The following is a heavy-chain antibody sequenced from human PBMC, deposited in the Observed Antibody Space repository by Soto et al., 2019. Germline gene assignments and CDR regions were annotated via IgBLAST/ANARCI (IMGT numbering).Heavy chain of an antibody. Sequence: ASVKVSCKASGYTFTSYAMHWVRQAPGQRLEWMGWINGGSGNTQYSQNFQGRVTITRDTSASTVYMDLTSLRSEDTAFYYCAREIIASGYDYWGQGTLVTVSS. D-gene: IGHD2-21*01. CDR2: INGGSGNT. CDR1: GYTFTSYA. J-gene: IGHJ4*02. CDR3: AREIIASGYDY. V-gene: IGHV1-3*01.